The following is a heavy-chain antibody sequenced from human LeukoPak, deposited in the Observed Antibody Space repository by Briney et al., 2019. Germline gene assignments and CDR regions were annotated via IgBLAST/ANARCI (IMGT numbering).Heavy chain of an antibody. CDR1: GYTFTSHG. V-gene: IGHV1-18*01. CDR3: ARGVTIFGVVMIPMDV. D-gene: IGHD3-3*01. Sequence: ASVKVSCKASGYTFTSHGISWVRQAPGQGLEWMGWISGYNGNANYAQKLQGRVTMTTDTSTSTAYMELRSLRSEDTAVYYCARGVTIFGVVMIPMDVWGKGTTVTVSS. CDR2: ISGYNGNA. J-gene: IGHJ6*04.